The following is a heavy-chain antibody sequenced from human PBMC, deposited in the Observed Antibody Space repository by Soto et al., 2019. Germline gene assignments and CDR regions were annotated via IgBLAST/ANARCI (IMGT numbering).Heavy chain of an antibody. J-gene: IGHJ5*02. Sequence: PSETLSLTCAVSGYSISSGYYWGWIRQPPGKGLEWIGSIYHSGSTYYNPSLKSRVTISVDTSKNQFSLKLSSVTAADTAVYYCARDGSLEQLARFDPWGQGTLVTISS. D-gene: IGHD6-6*01. CDR3: ARDGSLEQLARFDP. CDR1: GYSISSGYY. V-gene: IGHV4-38-2*02. CDR2: IYHSGST.